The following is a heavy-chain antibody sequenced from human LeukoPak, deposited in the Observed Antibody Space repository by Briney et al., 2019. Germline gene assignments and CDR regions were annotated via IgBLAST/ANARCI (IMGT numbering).Heavy chain of an antibody. D-gene: IGHD3-22*01. CDR3: AKDTRYYDSSGYYRHDY. J-gene: IGHJ4*02. V-gene: IGHV3-23*01. CDR2: LSGSGSTT. CDR1: GFIFSSYA. Sequence: GGSLRLSCAASGFIFSSYAMSWVRQAPGKGLEWVSSLSGSGSTTYYADSVKGRFTISRDSSKNTLYLQMNSLRAEDTAVYYCAKDTRYYDSSGYYRHDYWGQGTLVTVSS.